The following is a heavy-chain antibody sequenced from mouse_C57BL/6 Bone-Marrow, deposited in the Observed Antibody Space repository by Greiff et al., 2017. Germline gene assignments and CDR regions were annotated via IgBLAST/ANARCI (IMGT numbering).Heavy chain of an antibody. D-gene: IGHD2-5*01. CDR1: GYTFTSYW. V-gene: IGHV1-55*01. CDR2: IYPGSGST. CDR3: ARPYYSNFWYFDV. Sequence: QVQLQQPGAELVKPGASVKMSCKASGYTFTSYWITWVKQRPGQGLEWIGDIYPGSGSTNYTEKFKSKATLTVDKSSSTAYMQISSLTSEDSAVYYCARPYYSNFWYFDVWGTGTTVTVSS. J-gene: IGHJ1*03.